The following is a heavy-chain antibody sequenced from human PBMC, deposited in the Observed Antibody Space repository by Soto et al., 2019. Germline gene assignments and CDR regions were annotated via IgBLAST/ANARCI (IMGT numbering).Heavy chain of an antibody. CDR3: ARELVAVVITTDAFDI. CDR1: GFTFSSYW. J-gene: IGHJ3*02. V-gene: IGHV3-7*05. Sequence: GGSLRLSCAASGFTFSSYWMSWVRQAPGKGLEWVANIKQDGSEKYYVDSVKGRLTISRDNAKNSLYLQMNSLRAEDTAVYYCARELVAVVITTDAFDIWGQGTMVTVSS. CDR2: IKQDGSEK. D-gene: IGHD3-22*01.